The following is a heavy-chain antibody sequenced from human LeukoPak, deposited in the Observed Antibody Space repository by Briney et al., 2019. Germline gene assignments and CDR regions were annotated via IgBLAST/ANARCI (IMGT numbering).Heavy chain of an antibody. Sequence: TSETLSLTCTVSGGSISSYYWSWIRQHPGKGLEWIGYIYYDGSTDYNPSLKSRVTISVDTSKNQFSLRLSSVTAADTAVYYCAKENYPSSSWYPYGMDVWGQGTTVTVSS. J-gene: IGHJ6*02. CDR3: AKENYPSSSWYPYGMDV. V-gene: IGHV4-59*06. D-gene: IGHD6-13*01. CDR1: GGSISSYY. CDR2: IYYDGST.